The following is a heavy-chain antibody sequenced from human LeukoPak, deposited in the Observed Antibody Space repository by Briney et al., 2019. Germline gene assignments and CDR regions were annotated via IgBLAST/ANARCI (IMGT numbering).Heavy chain of an antibody. J-gene: IGHJ4*02. V-gene: IGHV1-18*01. CDR2: ISAYNGNT. D-gene: IGHD3-22*01. Sequence: ASVKVSCKASVYTFTTYGITWVRQAPGQGLEWMGWISAYNGNTNNAQKFQGRVTMTIDTSTSTAYMELRSLKSDDTAVYYCARVWGYYYDSSGYSDFDYWGQGTLVTVSS. CDR1: VYTFTTYG. CDR3: ARVWGYYYDSSGYSDFDY.